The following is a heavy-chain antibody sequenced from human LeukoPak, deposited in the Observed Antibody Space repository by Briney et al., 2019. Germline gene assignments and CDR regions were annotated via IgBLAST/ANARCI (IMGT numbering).Heavy chain of an antibody. CDR3: ARVSNWGGFDP. V-gene: IGHV4-39*07. CDR1: GGSISSSSYY. Sequence: SETLSLTCTVSGGSISSSSYYWGWIRQPPGKGLEWIGSIYYSGSTYYNPSLKSRVTISVDTSKNQFSLKLSSVTAADTAVYYCARVSNWGGFDPWGQGTLVTVSS. J-gene: IGHJ5*02. D-gene: IGHD7-27*01. CDR2: IYYSGST.